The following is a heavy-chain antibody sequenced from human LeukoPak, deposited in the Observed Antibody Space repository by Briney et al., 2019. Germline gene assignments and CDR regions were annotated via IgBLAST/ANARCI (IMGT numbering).Heavy chain of an antibody. CDR2: IIPIFGTA. D-gene: IGHD2-2*01. Sequence: SVKVSCKASGGTFSSYAISWVRQAPGQGLEWMGGIIPIFGTANYAQKFQGRVTITADESTSTACMELSSLRSVDTAVYYCASGFHCSSTSCWGPFDYWGQGTLVTVSS. V-gene: IGHV1-69*13. CDR3: ASGFHCSSTSCWGPFDY. CDR1: GGTFSSYA. J-gene: IGHJ4*02.